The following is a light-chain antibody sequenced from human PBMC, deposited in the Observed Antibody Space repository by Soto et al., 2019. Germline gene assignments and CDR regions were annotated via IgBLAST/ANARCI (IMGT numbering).Light chain of an antibody. Sequence: DIQMTQSPSSLSASVGDRVTITCQASQDIKNYLNWYQQKSGKAPKLLIYDASDLETGVPSRFSGNGSGTDFTVPIDSLQPADTETYYSQQYDNLQLSFRGGTKVNI. J-gene: IGKJ4*01. V-gene: IGKV1-33*01. CDR1: QDIKNY. CDR2: DAS. CDR3: QQYDNLQLS.